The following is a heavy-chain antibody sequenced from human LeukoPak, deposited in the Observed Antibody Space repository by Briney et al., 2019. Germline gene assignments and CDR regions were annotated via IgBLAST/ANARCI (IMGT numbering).Heavy chain of an antibody. CDR3: ARDASREGDRVEY. V-gene: IGHV3-48*03. D-gene: IGHD3-16*01. CDR1: GFTFSSDE. CDR2: ISSSGSDI. Sequence: GGSLRLSCAASGFTFSSDEMNWVRQAPGKGLEWVAYISSSGSDIYYADSVKGRFTISRDNPRNSLYLQMNSLRVEDTAVYYCARDASREGDRVEYWGQGTQVTVSS. J-gene: IGHJ4*02.